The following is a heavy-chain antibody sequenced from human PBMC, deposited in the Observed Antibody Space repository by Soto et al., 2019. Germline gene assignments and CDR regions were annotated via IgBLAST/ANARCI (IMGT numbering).Heavy chain of an antibody. CDR3: AKGTLYSSSSPSDY. D-gene: IGHD6-13*01. CDR1: GFTLDDYA. CDR2: ISWNSGNI. J-gene: IGHJ4*02. Sequence: PGGSLRLSCAASGFTLDDYAMHWVRQAPGKGLEWVSGISWNSGNIGYADSVKGRFTISRDNAKNSLYLQMNSLRAEDTALYYCAKGTLYSSSSPSDYWGQGTLVTVSS. V-gene: IGHV3-9*01.